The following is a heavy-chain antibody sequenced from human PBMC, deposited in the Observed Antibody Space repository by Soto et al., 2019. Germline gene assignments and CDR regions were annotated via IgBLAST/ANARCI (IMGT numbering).Heavy chain of an antibody. CDR2: ISYDGSNK. J-gene: IGHJ6*02. CDR3: AKEGSGSSYYYYYGMDV. CDR1: GFTFSSYG. V-gene: IGHV3-30*18. D-gene: IGHD1-26*01. Sequence: ESGGGVVQPGRSLRLSCAASGFTFSSYGMHWVRQAPGKGLEWVAVISYDGSNKYYADSVKGRFTISRDNSKNTLYLQMNSLRAEDTAVYYCAKEGSGSSYYYYYGMDVWGQGTTVTVSS.